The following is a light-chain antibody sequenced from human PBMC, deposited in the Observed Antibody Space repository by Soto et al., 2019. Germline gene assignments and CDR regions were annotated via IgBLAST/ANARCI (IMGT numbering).Light chain of an antibody. V-gene: IGKV3-20*01. CDR3: QQYGSSPPLIT. CDR1: QDVTNTY. Sequence: IVLTQSPGTLSLSPGESATLSCRASQDVTNTYLAWYQQKPGQAPRLLIYSASSRATGIPDRFSGSGSGTDFTLTISRLEPEDFAVYYCQQYGSSPPLITFGQGTRLEIK. CDR2: SAS. J-gene: IGKJ5*01.